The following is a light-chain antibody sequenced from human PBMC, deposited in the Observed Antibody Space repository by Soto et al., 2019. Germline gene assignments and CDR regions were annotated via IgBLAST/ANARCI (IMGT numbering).Light chain of an antibody. J-gene: IGKJ1*01. V-gene: IGKV3-20*01. CDR3: QQYGSSPTT. Sequence: EIVLTHSPGTLSLSPCERATLSLRASQSVGSSLAWYQHKPGQAPRRLIFGASFRATGIPDRFSGSGSGTDFTLTISRLEPEDFAVYYCQQYGSSPTTFGQGTKVDNK. CDR2: GAS. CDR1: QSVGSS.